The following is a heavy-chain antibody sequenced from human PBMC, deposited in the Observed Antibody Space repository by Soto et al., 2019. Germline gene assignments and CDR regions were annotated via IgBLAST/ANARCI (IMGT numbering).Heavy chain of an antibody. CDR1: GDSVSSNSAA. J-gene: IGHJ6*02. D-gene: IGHD6-19*01. CDR2: TYYRSKWYN. V-gene: IGHV6-1*01. Sequence: PSQTLSLTCAISGDSVSSNSAAWNWIRQSPSRGLEWLGRTYYRSKWYNDYAVSVKSRITINPDTSKNQFSLQLNSVTPEDTAVYYCARTPGIAVAGTGRYGMDVWGQGTTVTVSS. CDR3: ARTPGIAVAGTGRYGMDV.